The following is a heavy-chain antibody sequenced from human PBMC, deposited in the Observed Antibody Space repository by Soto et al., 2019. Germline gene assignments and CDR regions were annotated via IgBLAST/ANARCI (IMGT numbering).Heavy chain of an antibody. CDR3: ASSSIAATGFYYYGMDV. D-gene: IGHD6-13*01. V-gene: IGHV4-59*01. CDR2: IYYSGST. Sequence: SETLSLTCTVSGGSISSYYWSWIRQPPGKGLEWIGYIYYSGSTNYNPSLKSRVTISVDTSKNQFSLKLSSVTAADTAVYYCASSSIAATGFYYYGMDVWGRGTTVTVSS. CDR1: GGSISSYY. J-gene: IGHJ6*02.